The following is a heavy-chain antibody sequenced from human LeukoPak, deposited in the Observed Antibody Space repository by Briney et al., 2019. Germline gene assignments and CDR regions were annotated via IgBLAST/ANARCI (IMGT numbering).Heavy chain of an antibody. D-gene: IGHD1-1*01. Sequence: GGSLRLSCAASGFTFSSYAMHWVRQAPGKGLEWVAVISYDGSNKYYADSVKGRFTISRDNSKNTLYLQMNSLRAEDTAVYYCARSRTTGTTCCFDPWGQGTLVNVSS. CDR1: GFTFSSYA. J-gene: IGHJ5*02. V-gene: IGHV3-30*01. CDR2: ISYDGSNK. CDR3: ARSRTTGTTCCFDP.